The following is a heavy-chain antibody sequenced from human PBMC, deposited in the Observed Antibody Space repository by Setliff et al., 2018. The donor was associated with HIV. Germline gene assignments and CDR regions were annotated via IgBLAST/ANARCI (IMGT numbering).Heavy chain of an antibody. Sequence: SETLSLTCTVSGGSVSNYYWTWIRQSAGKGLEWIGHINTSGSTKYNPSLKSRLTMSVDSSGNQFSLTLTSVTAADTAVYYCARDRDGGTYPLDYWGQGTLVTV. V-gene: IGHV4-4*07. CDR3: ARDRDGGTYPLDY. D-gene: IGHD1-26*01. J-gene: IGHJ4*02. CDR2: INTSGST. CDR1: GGSVSNYY.